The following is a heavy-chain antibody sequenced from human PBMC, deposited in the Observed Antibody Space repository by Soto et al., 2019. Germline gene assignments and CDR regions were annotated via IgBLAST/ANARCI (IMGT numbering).Heavy chain of an antibody. CDR2: IYYSGST. CDR1: GGNISSSSYY. Sequence: SETLSLTCTVAGGNISSSSYYWGWIRQPPGKGLEWIGSIYYSGSTYYNPSLKSRVTISVDTSKNQFSLKLSSVTAADTAVYYCARLYRGSGYDSGPRDFDYWGQGTLVTVSS. D-gene: IGHD5-12*01. CDR3: ARLYRGSGYDSGPRDFDY. J-gene: IGHJ4*02. V-gene: IGHV4-39*01.